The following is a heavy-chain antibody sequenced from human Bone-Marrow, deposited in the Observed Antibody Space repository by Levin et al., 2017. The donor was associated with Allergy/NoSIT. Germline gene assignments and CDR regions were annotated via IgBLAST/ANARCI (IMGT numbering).Heavy chain of an antibody. D-gene: IGHD1-26*01. CDR2: FYPTGSK. J-gene: IGHJ2*01. Sequence: SETLSLTCTVSGGSISSHYWSWIRQPAGKGLEWIGRFYPTGSKNYNPSLKSRVTMSLDTSKNQFSLKLNSVTVADTAVYFCASEHIWEAYLDLWGRGTLVTVSS. CDR1: GGSISSHY. CDR3: ASEHIWEAYLDL. V-gene: IGHV4-4*07.